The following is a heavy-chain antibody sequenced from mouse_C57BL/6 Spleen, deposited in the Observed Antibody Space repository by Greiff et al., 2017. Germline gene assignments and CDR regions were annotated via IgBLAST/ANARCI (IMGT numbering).Heavy chain of an antibody. V-gene: IGHV5-4*01. CDR1: GFTFSSYA. CDR2: ISDGGSYT. Sequence: EVHLVESGGGLVKPGGSLKLSCAASGFTFSSYAMSWVRQTPEKRLEWVATISDGGSYTYYPDNVKGRFTISRDNAKNNLYLQMSHLKSEDTAMYYCARERGNYAWFAYWGQGTLVTVSA. D-gene: IGHD6-1*01. CDR3: ARERGNYAWFAY. J-gene: IGHJ3*01.